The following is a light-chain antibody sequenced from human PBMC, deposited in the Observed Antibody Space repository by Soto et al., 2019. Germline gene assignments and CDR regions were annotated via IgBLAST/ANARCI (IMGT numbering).Light chain of an antibody. CDR1: QLVNSW. CDR2: DAT. J-gene: IGKJ1*01. V-gene: IGKV1-5*01. CDR3: QPYNSYWT. Sequence: NQSLVTLSRSLPFRGTITCRASQLVNSWLAWYQQKPGRAPKLLIYDATSLESGVPSRFSGSRSGTEFTLTISSLQPDESATYYCQPYNSYWTFGEGTKVDIK.